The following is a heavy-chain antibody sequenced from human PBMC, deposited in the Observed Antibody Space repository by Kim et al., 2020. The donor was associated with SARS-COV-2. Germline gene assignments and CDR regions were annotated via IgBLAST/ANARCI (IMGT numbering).Heavy chain of an antibody. J-gene: IGHJ5*01. CDR2: IIPIFGTA. V-gene: IGHV1-69*13. CDR1: GGTFSSYA. CDR3: ARDPREDLDLAAAAHNWFD. D-gene: IGHD6-13*01. Sequence: SVKVSCKASGGTFSSYAISWVRQAPGQGLEWMGGIIPIFGTANYAQKFQGRVTITADESTSTAYMELSSLISEDPAVYYCARDPREDLDLAAAAHNWFD.